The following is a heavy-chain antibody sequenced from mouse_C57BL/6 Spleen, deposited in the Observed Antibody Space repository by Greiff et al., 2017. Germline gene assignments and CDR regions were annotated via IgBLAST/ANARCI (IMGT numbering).Heavy chain of an antibody. J-gene: IGHJ3*01. CDR1: GYTFTSYW. CDR3: ARSEDYDGEFAY. D-gene: IGHD2-4*01. Sequence: VQRVESGAELVKPGASVTMSCKASGYTFTSYWITWVKQRPGQGLEWLGDIYPGSGSTNYNEKFKSKATLTVDTSYSTAYMQLSSLTAEASAVYYCARSEDYDGEFAYWGQGTLVTVSA. V-gene: IGHV1-55*01. CDR2: IYPGSGST.